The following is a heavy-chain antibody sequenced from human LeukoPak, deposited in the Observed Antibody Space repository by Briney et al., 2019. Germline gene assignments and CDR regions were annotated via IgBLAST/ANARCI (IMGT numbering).Heavy chain of an antibody. Sequence: SQTLSLTCAISGDSVSSNSAAWNWIRQSPSRGFEWLGRTYYRSKWYNDYAVSAKSRITINPDTSKTQFSLQLNSVTPEDTAVYYCARGLGGWYQAYYFDYWGQGTLVTVSS. CDR3: ARGLGGWYQAYYFDY. J-gene: IGHJ4*02. D-gene: IGHD6-19*01. CDR1: GDSVSSNSAA. V-gene: IGHV6-1*01. CDR2: TYYRSKWYN.